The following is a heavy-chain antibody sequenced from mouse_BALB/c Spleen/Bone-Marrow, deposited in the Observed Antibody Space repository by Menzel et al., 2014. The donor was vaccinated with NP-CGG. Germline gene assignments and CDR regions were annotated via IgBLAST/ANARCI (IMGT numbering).Heavy chain of an antibody. CDR2: IYPGDGDT. J-gene: IGHJ2*01. CDR1: GYTFTSYW. CDR3: ARNFPFDY. V-gene: IGHV1-87*01. Sequence: QVQLKQSGAELARPGASVKLSCKASGYTFTSYWMQWVEQRPGQGLEWIGAIYPGDGDTGYTQKFKGKATLTADKSSTXAYMQLSSLTSEDSAVYYCARNFPFDYWGQGTTLTVSS.